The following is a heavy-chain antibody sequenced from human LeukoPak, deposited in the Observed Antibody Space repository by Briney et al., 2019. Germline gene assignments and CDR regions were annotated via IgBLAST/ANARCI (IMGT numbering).Heavy chain of an antibody. CDR2: IWYDGSRK. V-gene: IGHV3-33*01. CDR1: GFTFSSYG. Sequence: GGSLRLSCAASGFTFSSYGMHWVRQAPGKGLEWVADIWYDGSRKYYADSVKGRFTISRDNSKNTLYLQMNSLRAEDTAVYYCARDTYDSSGYSYGIYWGQGTLVTVSS. CDR3: ARDTYDSSGYSYGIY. D-gene: IGHD3-22*01. J-gene: IGHJ4*02.